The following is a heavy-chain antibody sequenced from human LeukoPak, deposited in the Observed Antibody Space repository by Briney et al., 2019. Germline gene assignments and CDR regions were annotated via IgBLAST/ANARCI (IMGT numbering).Heavy chain of an antibody. CDR1: GFSLSTSGGG. D-gene: IGHD4-17*01. V-gene: IGHV2-5*02. CDR2: IYWDDDK. Sequence: SGPTLFKPTHTLTLTFTFSGFSLSTSGGGVGWIRQPPGKALEWLSLIYWDDDKRCSPSLKSRLTITKDTSKKQVVLTMTNIDPVDTATYYCARTTTVTTAPYYYYYYYMDVWGKGTTVTVSS. CDR3: ARTTTVTTAPYYYYYYYMDV. J-gene: IGHJ6*03.